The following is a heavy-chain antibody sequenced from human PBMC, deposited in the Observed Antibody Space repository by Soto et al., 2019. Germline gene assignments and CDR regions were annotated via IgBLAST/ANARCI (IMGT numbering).Heavy chain of an antibody. CDR1: GFTFSSYA. J-gene: IGHJ4*02. CDR2: ISGSGGST. CDR3: AKTWSGGSPRYYFDY. V-gene: IGHV3-23*01. D-gene: IGHD2-15*01. Sequence: GGSLRLSCAASGFTFSSYAMSWVRQAPGKGLEWVSAISGSGGSTYYAGSVKGRFTISRDNSKNTLHLQMNSLRAEDTAVYYCAKTWSGGSPRYYFDYWGQGTLVTVSS.